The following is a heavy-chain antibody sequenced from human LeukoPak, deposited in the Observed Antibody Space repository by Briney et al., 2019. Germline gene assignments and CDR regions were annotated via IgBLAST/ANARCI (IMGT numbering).Heavy chain of an antibody. D-gene: IGHD2-2*01. J-gene: IGHJ4*02. CDR2: INPRGGST. Sequence: ASVKVSCKASGYTFTSHFMHWVRQAPGQGLEWMGIINPRGGSTSYTQKFQGRVTMTRDTSTSTVYMELSSLRSEDTAVYYRAKEALYSSIDYWGQGTLVTVSS. CDR3: AKEALYSSIDY. CDR1: GYTFTSHF. V-gene: IGHV1-46*01.